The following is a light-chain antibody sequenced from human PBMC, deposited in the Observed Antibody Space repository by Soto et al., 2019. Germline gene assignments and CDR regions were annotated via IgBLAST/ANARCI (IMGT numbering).Light chain of an antibody. CDR3: QQSDGMPYT. V-gene: IGKV1-39*01. CDR2: GAS. Sequence: DIQMNQSPSSLSASVGDRVTITCRASQSIRMYLSWYQQKPGKAPTLVISGASNLYSGVPSRFSGTGYGTEFTLTISGLQPEDFATYYCQQSDGMPYTFGQGTKLEIK. CDR1: QSIRMY. J-gene: IGKJ2*01.